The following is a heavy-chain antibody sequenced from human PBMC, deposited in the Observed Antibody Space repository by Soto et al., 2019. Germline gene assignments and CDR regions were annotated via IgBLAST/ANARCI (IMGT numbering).Heavy chain of an antibody. J-gene: IGHJ6*03. D-gene: IGHD3-9*01. CDR2: INPSGGST. V-gene: IGHV1-46*03. Sequence: GASVKVSCKASGYTFTSYYMHWVRQAPGQGLEWMGIINPSGGSTSYAQKFQGRVTTTRDTSTSTVYMELSSLRSEDTAVYYCARDNYDILTGYYRHYYYYYMDVWGKGTTVTVSS. CDR1: GYTFTSYY. CDR3: ARDNYDILTGYYRHYYYYYMDV.